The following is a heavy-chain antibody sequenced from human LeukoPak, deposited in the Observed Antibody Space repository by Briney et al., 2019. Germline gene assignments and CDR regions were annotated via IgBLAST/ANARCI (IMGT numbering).Heavy chain of an antibody. CDR1: GGSISSSSYY. CDR2: IYYSGST. Sequence: PSETLSLTCTVSGGSISSSSYYWGWIRQPPGKGLEGIGSIYYSGSTYYNPSLKSRVTISVDTSKNQFSLKLSSVTAADTAVYYCARHVPAYCSSTSCYSNWFDPWGQGTLVTVSS. J-gene: IGHJ5*02. V-gene: IGHV4-39*01. D-gene: IGHD2-2*02. CDR3: ARHVPAYCSSTSCYSNWFDP.